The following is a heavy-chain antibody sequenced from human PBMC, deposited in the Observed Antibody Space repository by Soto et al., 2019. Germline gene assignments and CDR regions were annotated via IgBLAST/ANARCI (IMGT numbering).Heavy chain of an antibody. J-gene: IGHJ6*02. Sequence: GESLKISCRGSAYSFTNYWIDWVRQMPGKGLDWKGIIYPGDSDTTYSPSFQGQVTISADKSISSAYMELSSLRSEDTAVYYCATESKIAVRVPGDVWGQGTTVTVSS. CDR2: IYPGDSDT. CDR1: AYSFTNYW. V-gene: IGHV5-51*01. D-gene: IGHD6-6*01. CDR3: ATESKIAVRVPGDV.